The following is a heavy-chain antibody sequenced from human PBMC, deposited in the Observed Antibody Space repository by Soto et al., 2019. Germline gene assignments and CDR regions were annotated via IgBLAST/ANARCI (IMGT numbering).Heavy chain of an antibody. D-gene: IGHD3-10*01. CDR3: ARGKSGGRAFDI. CDR1: GGTFSSYA. V-gene: IGHV1-69*13. Sequence: AASVKVSCKASGGTFSSYAISRVRQAPGQGLEWMGGIIPIFGTANYAQKFQGRVTITADESTSTAYMELSSLRSEDTAVYYCARGKSGGRAFDIWGQGTMVTVSS. CDR2: IIPIFGTA. J-gene: IGHJ3*02.